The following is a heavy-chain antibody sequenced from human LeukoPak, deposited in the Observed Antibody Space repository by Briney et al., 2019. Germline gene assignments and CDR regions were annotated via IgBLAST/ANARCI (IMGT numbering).Heavy chain of an antibody. CDR3: TTSSVVVPAAMGYYYYYMDV. CDR2: IRSKAYGGTT. CDR1: GFTFGDYA. J-gene: IGHJ6*03. Sequence: GGTLRLSCTASGFTFGDYAMSWVRQAPGRGLEWVGFIRSKAYGGTTEYAASVKGRFTISRDDSKSIAYLQMNSLKTEDTAVYYCTTSSVVVPAAMGYYYYYMDVWGKGTTVTISS. D-gene: IGHD2-2*01. V-gene: IGHV3-49*04.